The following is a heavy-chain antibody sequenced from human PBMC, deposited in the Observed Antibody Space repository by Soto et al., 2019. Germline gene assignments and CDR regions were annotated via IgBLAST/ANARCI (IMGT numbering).Heavy chain of an antibody. Sequence: GGSLRLSCTASGFTFGDYAMSWVRQAPGKGLEWVGFIRSKAYGGTTEYAASGKGRFTISRDDSKSIAYLQMNSLKTEDTAVYYCTSSRGYSYGYDYWGQGTLVTVSS. CDR1: GFTFGDYA. V-gene: IGHV3-49*04. CDR2: IRSKAYGGTT. D-gene: IGHD5-18*01. J-gene: IGHJ4*02. CDR3: TSSRGYSYGYDY.